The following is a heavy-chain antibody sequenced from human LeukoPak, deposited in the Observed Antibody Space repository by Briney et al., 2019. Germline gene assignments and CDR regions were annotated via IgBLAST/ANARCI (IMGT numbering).Heavy chain of an antibody. CDR3: AKAHAPTMIRGVVSSD. CDR2: ISPSGGVT. D-gene: IGHD3-10*01. CDR1: GFTFSSYA. Sequence: GGSLRLSCATSGFTFSSYAMSWVRQAPGKGLEWVSTISPSGGVTFYSDSVRGRFTISRDYSKDTLFLQMNSLRAEDTAVYYCAKAHAPTMIRGVVSSDWGQGTLVTVSS. J-gene: IGHJ4*02. V-gene: IGHV3-23*01.